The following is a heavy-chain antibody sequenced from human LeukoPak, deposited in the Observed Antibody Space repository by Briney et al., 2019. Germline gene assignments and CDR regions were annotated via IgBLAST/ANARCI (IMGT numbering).Heavy chain of an antibody. J-gene: IGHJ5*02. CDR2: IYYSGST. D-gene: IGHD2-2*02. CDR1: GGSISSGGYY. V-gene: IGHV4-31*03. CDR3: ARAGVCTSCYSIRFDP. Sequence: SQTLSLTCTVSGGSISSGGYYWSWIRQHPGKGLEWIGYIYYSGSTYYNPSLKSRVTISVDTSKNQFSLKLSSVTAADTAVYYCARAGVCTSCYSIRFDPWGQGTLVTVSS.